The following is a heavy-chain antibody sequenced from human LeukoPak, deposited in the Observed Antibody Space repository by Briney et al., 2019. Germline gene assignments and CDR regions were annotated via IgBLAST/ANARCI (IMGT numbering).Heavy chain of an antibody. CDR3: ARDKVVGASSLDY. J-gene: IGHJ4*02. V-gene: IGHV3-7*04. CDR2: IKQDESEK. D-gene: IGHD1-26*01. Sequence: PGGSLRLSCAASGFTFSSYWMSWVRQAPGRGLEWVANIKQDESEKFYVDSVMGRFTISRDNAKNSLYLQMNGLRAEDTAVYYCARDKVVGASSLDYWGQGTLVTVSP. CDR1: GFTFSSYW.